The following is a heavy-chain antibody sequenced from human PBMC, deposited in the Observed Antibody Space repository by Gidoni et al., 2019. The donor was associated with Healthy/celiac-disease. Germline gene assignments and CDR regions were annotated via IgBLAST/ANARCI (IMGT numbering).Heavy chain of an antibody. CDR3: AKGFRGH. CDR1: GFTFRRCG. Sequence: QVQLVESGGGVVQPGRSLRRSCAASGFTFRRCGMPGVRQGPGKGREWVAVISYDGSNKYYADSVKGRFTISRDNSKNTLYLQMNSLRAEDTAVYYCAKGFRGHWGQGTLVTVSS. CDR2: ISYDGSNK. D-gene: IGHD3-10*01. J-gene: IGHJ4*02. V-gene: IGHV3-30*18.